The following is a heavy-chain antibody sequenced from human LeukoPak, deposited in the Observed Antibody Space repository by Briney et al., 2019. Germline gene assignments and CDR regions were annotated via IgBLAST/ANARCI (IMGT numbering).Heavy chain of an antibody. CDR3: AREYYSLSY. J-gene: IGHJ4*02. V-gene: IGHV3-48*03. CDR2: ISSSGSTI. Sequence: GGSLRLSCAASGLTFSSYEMNWVRQAPGKGLEWVSYISSSGSTIYYADSVKGRFTISRDNAKNSLYLQMNSLRAEDTAVYYCAREYYSLSYWGQGTLVTVSS. CDR1: GLTFSSYE. D-gene: IGHD3-10*01.